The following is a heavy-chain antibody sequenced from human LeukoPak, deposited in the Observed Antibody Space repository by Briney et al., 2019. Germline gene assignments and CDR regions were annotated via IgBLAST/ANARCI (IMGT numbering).Heavy chain of an antibody. J-gene: IGHJ4*02. CDR1: GGSVSSGSYY. CDR2: IYYSGST. Sequence: SETLSLTCTVSGGSVSSGSYYWRWLRQPPGKGLEWIGYIYYSGSTNYNPSLKSRVTISVHTSKHQFSLKLSSVTAADTAVYYCAREAPDSGYWGQGTLVTVSS. CDR3: AREAPDSGY. D-gene: IGHD2-15*01. V-gene: IGHV4-61*01.